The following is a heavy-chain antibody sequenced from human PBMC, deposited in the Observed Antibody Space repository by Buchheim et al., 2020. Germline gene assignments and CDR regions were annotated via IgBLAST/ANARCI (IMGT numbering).Heavy chain of an antibody. J-gene: IGHJ4*02. D-gene: IGHD1-26*01. CDR3: TKDDYGSYDY. CDR1: GFTFSTYA. V-gene: IGHV3-23*01. Sequence: EVQLLESGGGLVQPGGSLRLSCAASGFTFSTYAMNWVRQAPGKGLEWVSSIDNSGATTYYAESVKGRFTISSVNSKNTLYLQMNSLRAGDTAVYYCTKDDYGSYDYWGQGAL. CDR2: IDNSGATT.